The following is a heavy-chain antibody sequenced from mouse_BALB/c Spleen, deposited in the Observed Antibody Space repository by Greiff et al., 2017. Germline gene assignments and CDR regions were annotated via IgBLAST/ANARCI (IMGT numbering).Heavy chain of an antibody. CDR3: ARDSYGNGGFDY. J-gene: IGHJ2*01. Sequence: EVQGVESGGGLVQPGGSLRLSCATSRFTFTDYYMSWVRQPPGKALEWLGFIRNKANGYTTEYSASVKGRFTISRDNSQSILYLQMNTLRAEDSATYYCARDSYGNGGFDYWGQGTTLTVSS. CDR1: RFTFTDYY. D-gene: IGHD2-1*01. V-gene: IGHV7-3*02. CDR2: IRNKANGYTT.